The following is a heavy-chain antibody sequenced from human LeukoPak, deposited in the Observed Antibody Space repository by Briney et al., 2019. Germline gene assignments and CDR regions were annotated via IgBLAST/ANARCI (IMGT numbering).Heavy chain of an antibody. CDR3: ARDDGGWGRGWYFDL. CDR1: GFTFSSYA. J-gene: IGHJ2*01. Sequence: PGRSLRLSCAASGFTFSSYAMHWVRQAPGKGLEWVAVISYDGSNKYYADSVKGRFTISRDNSKNTLYLQMNSLRAEDTAVYYCARDDGGWGRGWYFDLWGRAPWSLSPQ. CDR2: ISYDGSNK. D-gene: IGHD3-16*01. V-gene: IGHV3-30-3*01.